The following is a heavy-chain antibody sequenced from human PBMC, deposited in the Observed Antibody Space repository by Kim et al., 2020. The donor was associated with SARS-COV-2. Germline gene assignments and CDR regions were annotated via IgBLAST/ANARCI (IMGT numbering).Heavy chain of an antibody. Sequence: GGFLRLSCAASGFTFDDYAMHWVRQAPGKGLEWVSGISWNSGTIGYADSVKGRFTISRDNAKNSLYLQMNSLRTEDTALYYCAKSKITMFGGVLYGMDVWGQGSTVTVSS. CDR3: AKSKITMFGGVLYGMDV. J-gene: IGHJ6*02. V-gene: IGHV3-9*01. CDR1: GFTFDDYA. CDR2: ISWNSGTI. D-gene: IGHD3-16*01.